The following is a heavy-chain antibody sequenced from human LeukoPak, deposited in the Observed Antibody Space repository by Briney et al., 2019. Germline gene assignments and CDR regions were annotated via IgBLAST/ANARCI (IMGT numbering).Heavy chain of an antibody. CDR2: INENAAIT. D-gene: IGHD3-22*01. CDR1: GFTFRNAG. V-gene: IGHV3-23*01. Sequence: GGSLRLSCAASGFTFRNAGMGWVRQAPGKGLEWVSSINENAAITKYADSVNGRFTISRDNSQNILYLQMYSLRVEDTAVYYCTTRYGDSTRHYQFDSWGQGTLVSVSS. CDR3: TTRYGDSTRHYQFDS. J-gene: IGHJ4*02.